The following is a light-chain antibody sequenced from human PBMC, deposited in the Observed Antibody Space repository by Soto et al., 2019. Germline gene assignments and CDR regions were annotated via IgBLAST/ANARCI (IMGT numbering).Light chain of an antibody. CDR1: ESVDIN. CDR3: QQYKNWPRT. V-gene: IGKV3-15*01. Sequence: EIVLTQSPATLSVSPGERVTLSCRASESVDINLAWYQQKPGQAPRLLIYGASTRATDMPGTFSGRGSGTEFTLTLSSXQSEDFAVYYCQQYKNWPRTFGQGTKVDTK. J-gene: IGKJ1*01. CDR2: GAS.